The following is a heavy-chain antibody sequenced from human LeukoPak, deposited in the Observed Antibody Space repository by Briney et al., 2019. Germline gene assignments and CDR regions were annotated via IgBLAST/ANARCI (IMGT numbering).Heavy chain of an antibody. Sequence: SETLSHTCAVYGGSFCVYYWSCIPPPPEKGVGRIGDIYHSGSTNYTPSLKCRDNISVDTSKNQFSLKLNSVTAADTGVYYCARDYYRPDTAMVTEFVYWGERTLVTLSS. CDR1: GGSFCVYY. J-gene: IGHJ4*02. CDR3: ARDYYRPDTAMVTEFVY. CDR2: IYHSGST. V-gene: IGHV4-34*01. D-gene: IGHD5-18*01.